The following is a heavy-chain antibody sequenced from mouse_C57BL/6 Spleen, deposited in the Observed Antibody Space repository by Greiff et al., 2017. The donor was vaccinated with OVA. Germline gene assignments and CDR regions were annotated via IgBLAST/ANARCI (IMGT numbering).Heavy chain of an antibody. V-gene: IGHV2-9*01. CDR3: AKHNHNYDYDGGAMDY. D-gene: IGHD2-4*01. J-gene: IGHJ4*01. CDR1: GFSLTSYG. Sequence: VKLVESGPGLVAPSQSLSITCTVSGFSLTSYGVDWVRQPPGKGLEWLGVIWGGGSSNYNYALLSRLSISKDNSKSKVFLKMNSLQTDDTAMYYCAKHNHNYDYDGGAMDYWGQGTSVTVSS. CDR2: IWGGGSS.